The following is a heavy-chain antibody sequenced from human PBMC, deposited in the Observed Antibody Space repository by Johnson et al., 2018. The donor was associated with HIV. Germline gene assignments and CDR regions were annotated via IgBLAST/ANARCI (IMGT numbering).Heavy chain of an antibody. CDR2: ISWNSGSI. D-gene: IGHD2-21*02. CDR1: GFTFDDYA. CDR3: AKDRPLVVVTHDAFDI. V-gene: IGHV3-9*01. J-gene: IGHJ3*02. Sequence: VQLVESGGGLVQPGRSLRLSCSASGFTFDDYAMHWVRQAPGKGLEWVSGISWNSGSIGYADSVKGRFTISRDNSKNTLYLQMNSLRAEDTAVYYCAKDRPLVVVTHDAFDIWGQGTMVTVSS.